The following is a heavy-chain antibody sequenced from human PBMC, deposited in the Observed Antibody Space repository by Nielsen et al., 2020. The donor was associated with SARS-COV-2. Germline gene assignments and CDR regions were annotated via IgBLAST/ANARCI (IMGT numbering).Heavy chain of an antibody. D-gene: IGHD3-9*01. J-gene: IGHJ4*02. CDR1: GGSISSSSYY. CDR3: ARAASHFDWLSPFDY. CDR2: IYYSGGT. V-gene: IGHV4-39*07. Sequence: SETLSLTCTVSGGSISSSSYYWGWIRQPPGKGLEWIGSIYYSGGTYYNPSLKSRVTISVDKSKNQFSLKLSSVTAADTAVYYCARAASHFDWLSPFDYWGQGTLVTVSS.